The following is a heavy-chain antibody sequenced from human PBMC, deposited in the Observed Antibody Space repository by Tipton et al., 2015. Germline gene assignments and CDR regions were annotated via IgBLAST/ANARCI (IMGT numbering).Heavy chain of an antibody. CDR3: ARDPAGVRGNCDL. J-gene: IGHJ4*02. CDR1: GFTLSRYG. V-gene: IGHV3-33*01. CDR2: IWYDGRNK. Sequence: SLRLSCAASGFTLSRYGMHWVRQAPGKGLEWVAGIWYDGRNKTYTDSVKGRFTISRDNSESTLYLQINNLRVEDTALYYCARDPAGVRGNCDLWGQGTLVSVSS. D-gene: IGHD2-15*01.